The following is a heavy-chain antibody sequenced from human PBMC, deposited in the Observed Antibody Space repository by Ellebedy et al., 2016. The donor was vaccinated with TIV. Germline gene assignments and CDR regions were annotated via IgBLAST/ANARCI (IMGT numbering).Heavy chain of an antibody. D-gene: IGHD3-16*01. V-gene: IGHV3-30*02. Sequence: GESLKISCATSGFSTSGMHWVRQAPGKGLEWVAFIRSDGSNKYYADSVEGRFTISRDNSRNTLDLQMTRLGVEDTARYYCVKGAYPVPTGMAVWGQGTVVIVSS. CDR1: GFSTSG. CDR2: IRSDGSNK. J-gene: IGHJ6*02. CDR3: VKGAYPVPTGMAV.